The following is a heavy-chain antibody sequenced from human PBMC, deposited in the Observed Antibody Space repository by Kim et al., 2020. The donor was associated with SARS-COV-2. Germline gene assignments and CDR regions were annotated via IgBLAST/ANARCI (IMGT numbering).Heavy chain of an antibody. V-gene: IGHV3-23*01. CDR1: GFTFNTHA. Sequence: GGSLRLSCAASGFTFNTHAMIWVRQAPGKGLEWVSTISASSDASHYADSVKGRFTISRDNSEKTLYLQMNSLRAEDTAIYYCAKPLGYGYSSGVYRVFDSWGQGTLVTVSS. CDR3: AKPLGYGYSSGVYRVFDS. D-gene: IGHD3-10*01. J-gene: IGHJ4*02. CDR2: ISASSDAS.